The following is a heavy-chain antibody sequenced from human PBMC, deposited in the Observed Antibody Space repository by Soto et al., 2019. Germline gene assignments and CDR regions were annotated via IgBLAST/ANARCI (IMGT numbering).Heavy chain of an antibody. CDR1: GGSIRSSSYY. J-gene: IGHJ6*02. CDR2: IYYSGST. Sequence: SETLSLTCTVSGGSIRSSSYYWGWIRQPPGKGLEWIGSIYYSGSTYYNPSLKSRVTISVDTSKNQFSLKLSSVTAADTAVYYCAGGCLVPLNGFYYYYGMDVGGQGTTVTVSS. V-gene: IGHV4-39*01. D-gene: IGHD3-16*01. CDR3: AGGCLVPLNGFYYYYGMDV.